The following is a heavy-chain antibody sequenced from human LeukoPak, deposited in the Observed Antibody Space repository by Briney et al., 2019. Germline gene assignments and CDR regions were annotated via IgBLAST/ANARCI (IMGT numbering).Heavy chain of an antibody. Sequence: SETLSLTCTVSGGSISSSSYYWGWIRQPPGKGLEWIGSIYYSGSTYYNPSLKSRVTISVDTSKNQFSLKLSSVTAADTAVYYCARPGYQLPPLGNGDAFDIWGQGTMVTVSS. CDR2: IYYSGST. J-gene: IGHJ3*02. V-gene: IGHV4-39*01. CDR3: ARPGYQLPPLGNGDAFDI. CDR1: GGSISSSSYY. D-gene: IGHD2-2*01.